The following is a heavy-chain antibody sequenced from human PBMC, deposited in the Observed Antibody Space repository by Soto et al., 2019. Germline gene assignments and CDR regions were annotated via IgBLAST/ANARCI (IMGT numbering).Heavy chain of an antibody. J-gene: IGHJ4*02. CDR2: IKSKTDGGTT. V-gene: IGHV3-15*07. CDR1: GFTFSNAW. CDR3: TTAVCISTSCYLSY. Sequence: EVQLVESGGGLVKPGGSLRLSCAASGFTFSNAWMNWVRQAPGKGLEWVGRIKSKTDGGTTDYAAPVKGRFTISRDDSKITLYLQMNSLKTEDTAVYYCTTAVCISTSCYLSYWGQGTLVTVSS. D-gene: IGHD2-2*01.